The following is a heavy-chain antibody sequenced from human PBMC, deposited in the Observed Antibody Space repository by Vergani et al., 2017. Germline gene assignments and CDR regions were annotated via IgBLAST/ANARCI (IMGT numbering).Heavy chain of an antibody. Sequence: QVQLVQSGAEVKKPGASVKVSCKASGYTFTSYYMHWVRQAPGQGLEWMGIINPSGGSTSYAQKFQGRVTMTRDTSTSTAYMELRSLRSDDTAVYYCARSTINGLIPAAPWGQGTLVTVSS. CDR3: ARSTINGLIPAAP. J-gene: IGHJ5*02. D-gene: IGHD2-2*01. V-gene: IGHV1-46*01. CDR1: GYTFTSYY. CDR2: INPSGGST.